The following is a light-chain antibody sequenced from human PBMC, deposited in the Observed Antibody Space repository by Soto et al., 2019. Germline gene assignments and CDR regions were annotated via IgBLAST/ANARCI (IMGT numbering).Light chain of an antibody. CDR1: TSNIGSNT. CDR3: STWDDSLNSVL. CDR2: RDN. V-gene: IGLV1-44*01. J-gene: IGLJ2*01. Sequence: QCVLTQPPSASGTPGQRVIISCSGSTSNIGSNTVNWYQQLPATAPKLLIYRDNQRPSGVPDRFSGSKSGTSAYLAISGLQSEDESDYYCSTWDDSLNSVLFGGGTKLTVL.